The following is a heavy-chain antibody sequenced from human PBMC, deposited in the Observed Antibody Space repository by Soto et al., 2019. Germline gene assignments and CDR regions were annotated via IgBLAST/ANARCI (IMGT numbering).Heavy chain of an antibody. J-gene: IGHJ6*02. CDR3: ARGCRSGYSGYDSRYGMDV. CDR1: GGSFIGYY. Sequence: PSETLSLTCAVYGGSFIGYYWSWIRQPPGKGLEWIGEINHSGSTNYNPSLKSRVTISVDTSKNQFSLKLSSVTAADTAVYYCARGCRSGYSGYDSRYGMDVWGQGTTVTVSS. D-gene: IGHD5-12*01. V-gene: IGHV4-34*01. CDR2: INHSGST.